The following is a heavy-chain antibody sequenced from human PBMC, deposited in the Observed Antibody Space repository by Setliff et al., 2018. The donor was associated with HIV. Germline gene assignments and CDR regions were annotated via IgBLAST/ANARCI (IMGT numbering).Heavy chain of an antibody. J-gene: IGHJ4*02. CDR2: VYSSGNT. V-gene: IGHV4-4*07. CDR3: ARGGGPDTNFDS. CDR1: GASISSQY. Sequence: SETLSLTCIVSGASISSQYWSWIRQPAGKGLEWIGRVYSSGNTNYNPSFKSRVTMSVDTSKNQFSLNLNSVTAADTAVYYCARGGGPDTNFDSWGRGTLVTVSS.